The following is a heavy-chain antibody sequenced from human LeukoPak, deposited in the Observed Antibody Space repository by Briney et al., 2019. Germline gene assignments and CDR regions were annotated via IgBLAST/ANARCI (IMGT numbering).Heavy chain of an antibody. CDR2: IWYDGSNK. Sequence: GRSLRLSCAASGFTFSSYGMHWVRQAPGKGLEWVAVIWYDGSNKYYADSVKGRFTISRDNSKNTLYLQMNSLRAEDTAVYYCAKSISTTTVTIIDWGQGTLVTVSS. CDR3: AKSISTTTVTIID. J-gene: IGHJ4*02. D-gene: IGHD4-17*01. V-gene: IGHV3-33*06. CDR1: GFTFSSYG.